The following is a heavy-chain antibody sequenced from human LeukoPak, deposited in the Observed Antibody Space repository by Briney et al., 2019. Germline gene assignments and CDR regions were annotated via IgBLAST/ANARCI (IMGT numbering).Heavy chain of an antibody. Sequence: PGGSLRLSCAASGFTFSSYSMNWVRQAPGKGLEWVSYISSSGSTIYYADSVKGRFTISRDNSKNTLYLQMNSLRADDTAVYYCARVLSGRGSLYYYYYYMDVWGKGTTVTISS. CDR1: GFTFSSYS. CDR2: ISSSGSTI. D-gene: IGHD3-10*01. CDR3: ARVLSGRGSLYYYYYYMDV. V-gene: IGHV3-48*01. J-gene: IGHJ6*03.